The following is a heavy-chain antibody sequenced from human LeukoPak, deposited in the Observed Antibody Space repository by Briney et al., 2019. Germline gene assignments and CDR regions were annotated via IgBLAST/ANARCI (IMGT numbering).Heavy chain of an antibody. CDR1: GFTFSSYS. V-gene: IGHV3-21*01. CDR3: ARVVRPYYMDV. CDR2: ISSGSSYI. Sequence: GGSLRLSCAASGFTFSSYSMNWVRQAPGKGLEWVSSISSGSSYIYYADSVKGRFTISRDNAKNSLYLQMNSLRAEDTAVYYCARVVRPYYMDVWGKGTTVTVSS. J-gene: IGHJ6*03.